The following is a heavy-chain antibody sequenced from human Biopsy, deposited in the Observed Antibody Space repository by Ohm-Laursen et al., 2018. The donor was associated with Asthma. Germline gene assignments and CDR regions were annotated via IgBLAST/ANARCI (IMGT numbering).Heavy chain of an antibody. D-gene: IGHD1-20*01. CDR3: ARAAITGIRGWFDP. J-gene: IGHJ5*02. Sequence: PSQTLPLTCSLSSGSGGYMRSGNYYWGWIRQPPGKGLEWIGSIYYSGTTYYNPSLESRVTISADTSKNQFHLNLSSVTAADTAVYFCARAAITGIRGWFDPWGQGTQVTVSS. CDR1: SGSGGYMRSGNYY. CDR2: IYYSGTT. V-gene: IGHV4-39*06.